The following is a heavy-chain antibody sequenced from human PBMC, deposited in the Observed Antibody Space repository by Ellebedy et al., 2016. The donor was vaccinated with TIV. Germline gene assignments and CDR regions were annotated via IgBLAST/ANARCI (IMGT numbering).Heavy chain of an antibody. CDR1: GGSISSYY. D-gene: IGHD3-10*01. V-gene: IGHV4-59*12. J-gene: IGHJ3*02. CDR3: ARVILWFGNRGAFDI. Sequence: SETLSPTXTVSGGSISSYYWSWIRQPPGKGLEWIGYIYHSGSTYYNPSLKSRVTISVDRSKNQFSLKLSSVTAADTAVYYCARVILWFGNRGAFDIWGQGTMVTVSS. CDR2: IYHSGST.